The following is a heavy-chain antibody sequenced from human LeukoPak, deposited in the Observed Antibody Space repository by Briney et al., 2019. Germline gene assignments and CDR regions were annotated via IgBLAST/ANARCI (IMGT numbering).Heavy chain of an antibody. Sequence: GGSLRLSCAASGFAFSSYSMNWVRQAPGKGLEWVSSIRSTSSHIYYADSVRGRFTISRDNAKNSLYLQMNSLRVEDTAVYYCARGDGVYVYWGQGTLVTVSS. CDR3: ARGDGVYVY. CDR1: GFAFSSYS. J-gene: IGHJ4*02. V-gene: IGHV3-21*01. CDR2: IRSTSSHI. D-gene: IGHD5/OR15-5a*01.